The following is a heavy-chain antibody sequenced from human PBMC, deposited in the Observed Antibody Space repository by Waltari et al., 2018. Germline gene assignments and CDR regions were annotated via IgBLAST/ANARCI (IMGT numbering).Heavy chain of an antibody. V-gene: IGHV1-18*01. J-gene: IGHJ3*02. Sequence: QAQLVQSGAEVKKPGASVKVSCEASGYTFTTYGISWVRQAPGQGFEWMGWISADNGNTDYAQKFQGRVTMTTDTSTSTVSMELRSLRSDDTAVYYCARDRRSGYYHDASDIWGQGTMVTVSS. CDR3: ARDRRSGYYHDASDI. CDR2: ISADNGNT. CDR1: GYTFTTYG. D-gene: IGHD3-22*01.